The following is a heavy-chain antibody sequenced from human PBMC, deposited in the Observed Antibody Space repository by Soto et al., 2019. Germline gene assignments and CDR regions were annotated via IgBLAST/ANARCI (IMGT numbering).Heavy chain of an antibody. CDR2: INRSGAT. D-gene: IGHD6-25*01. V-gene: IGHV4-34*01. CDR3: ARGLIRAAAGQKRSWDPEL. Sequence: QVHLQQWGAGLLKPSETLSLTCGVNGGSFSGYFWSWIRQPPGKGLEWIGEINRSGATNYNPSLKSRISFSVDASKNQIALRLSSVTVADTAVYYCARGLIRAAAGQKRSWDPELCGRGSRVTVSA. J-gene: IGHJ2*01. CDR1: GGSFSGYF.